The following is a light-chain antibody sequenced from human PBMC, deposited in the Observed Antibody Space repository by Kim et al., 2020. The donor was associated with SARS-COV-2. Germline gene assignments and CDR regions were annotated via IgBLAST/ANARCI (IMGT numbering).Light chain of an antibody. CDR1: QSVSSSY. CDR3: QQYGSSPLT. Sequence: SPGERATLSCRASQSVSSSYLAWYQQKPGQAPRLLLYHTSSRATGIPDRLSGSGSGTDFTLTISRLEPEDFAVYYCQQYGSSPLTFGGGTKVDIK. CDR2: HTS. J-gene: IGKJ4*01. V-gene: IGKV3-20*01.